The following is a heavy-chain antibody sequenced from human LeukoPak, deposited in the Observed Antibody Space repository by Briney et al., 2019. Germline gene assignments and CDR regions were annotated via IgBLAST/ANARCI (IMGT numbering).Heavy chain of an antibody. V-gene: IGHV3-33*01. CDR1: AFTFSSYG. D-gene: IGHD6-19*01. J-gene: IGHJ6*02. CDR2: IWYDGSNE. Sequence: GRSLRLSCAASAFTFSSYGMHWVRQAPGEGLEWVAVIWYDGSNEDYADSVKGRFTISRDNSKNTLYLQMNSLRAEDTAVYYCARDRVRAVAGSGGRYYYYGMDVWGQGTTVTVSS. CDR3: ARDRVRAVAGSGGRYYYYGMDV.